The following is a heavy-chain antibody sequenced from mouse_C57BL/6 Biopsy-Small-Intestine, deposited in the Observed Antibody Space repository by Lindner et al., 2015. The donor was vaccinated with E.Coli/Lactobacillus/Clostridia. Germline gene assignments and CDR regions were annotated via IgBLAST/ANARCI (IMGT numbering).Heavy chain of an antibody. CDR1: GYTFTNYG. CDR2: IYPRSGNT. D-gene: IGHD2-2*01. J-gene: IGHJ3*01. Sequence: VQLQESGAELARPGTSVKLSCKASGYTFTNYGISWVKQRTGQGLEWIGEIYPRSGNTYYNEIFEGKATLTADKSSSTAYMELRSLTSEDSAVYFCAPMVTTTGFAYWGQGTLVTVSA. V-gene: IGHV1-81*01. CDR3: APMVTTTGFAY.